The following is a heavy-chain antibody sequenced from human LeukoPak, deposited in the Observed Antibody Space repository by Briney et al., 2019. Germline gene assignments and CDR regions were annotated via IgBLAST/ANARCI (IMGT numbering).Heavy chain of an antibody. J-gene: IGHJ5*02. CDR1: GGSISSSSYY. CDR2: IYYSGST. V-gene: IGHV4-39*01. D-gene: IGHD2-21*01. CDR3: ARAYCGGDCYLNWFDP. Sequence: SETLSLTCTVSGGSISSSSYYWGWIRQPPGKGLEWIGSIYYSGSTYYNPSLKSRVTISVDTSKNQFSLKLSSVTAVDTAVYYCARAYCGGDCYLNWFDPWGQGTLVTVSS.